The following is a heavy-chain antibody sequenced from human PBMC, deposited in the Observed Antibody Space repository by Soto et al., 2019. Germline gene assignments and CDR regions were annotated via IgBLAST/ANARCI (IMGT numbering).Heavy chain of an antibody. V-gene: IGHV3-30*18. CDR2: MSYDGSKI. J-gene: IGHJ6*02. Sequence: GGSLRLSCEASGFAFDTYGMHWIRQGAGQGLEWVATMSYDGSKIYYRDSVRGRFSISRDDSKRTLYLQMNNLRAEDTAVYYCAKDRDPYYYYYLMDVWGQGTTVTVSS. CDR1: GFAFDTYG. CDR3: AKDRDPYYYYYLMDV.